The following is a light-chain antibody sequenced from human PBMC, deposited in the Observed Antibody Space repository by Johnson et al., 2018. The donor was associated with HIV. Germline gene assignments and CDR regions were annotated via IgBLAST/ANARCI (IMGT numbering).Light chain of an antibody. CDR1: SSNIGNNY. CDR3: GTWDSSLSAGV. CDR2: ENN. Sequence: QSVLTQPPSVSAAPGQKVTISCSGSSSNIGNNYVSWYQQLPETAPKLLIYENNKRPSGIPDRFYGSKSGTSATLGITGLQTGDEADYYCGTWDSSLSAGVFGTGTKVTVL. V-gene: IGLV1-51*02. J-gene: IGLJ1*01.